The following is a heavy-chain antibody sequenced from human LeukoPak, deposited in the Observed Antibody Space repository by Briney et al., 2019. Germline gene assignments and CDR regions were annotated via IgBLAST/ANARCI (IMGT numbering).Heavy chain of an antibody. D-gene: IGHD4-17*01. Sequence: PGGSVRLSCAASGFTFSSYGMHWVRQAPGKGLEWVAVISYDGSNKYYADSVKGRFTISRDNSKNTLYLQMNSLRAEDTAVYYCARDSPMSTVTTGFLDYWGQGTLVTV. CDR1: GFTFSSYG. CDR2: ISYDGSNK. V-gene: IGHV3-33*01. J-gene: IGHJ4*02. CDR3: ARDSPMSTVTTGFLDY.